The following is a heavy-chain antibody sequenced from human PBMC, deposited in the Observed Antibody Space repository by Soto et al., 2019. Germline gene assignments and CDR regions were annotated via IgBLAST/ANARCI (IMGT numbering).Heavy chain of an antibody. J-gene: IGHJ4*02. CDR3: ARLTPVRYFDS. CDR2: IHHFGST. V-gene: IGHV4-38-2*01. D-gene: IGHD3-9*01. CDR1: GHSIDSDFF. Sequence: PSETLSLTCAVSGHSIDSDFFWGWIRQPPGKGLEWLGTIHHFGSTYYNPSLQSRVTISVDLSKNQFSLRVTSVTAADTAIYYCARLTPVRYFDSWGQGTLVTVSS.